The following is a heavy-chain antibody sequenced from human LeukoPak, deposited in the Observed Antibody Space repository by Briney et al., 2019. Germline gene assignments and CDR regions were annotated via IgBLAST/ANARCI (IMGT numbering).Heavy chain of an antibody. CDR1: GFSLDRYA. CDR2: IIGSGASS. CDR3: AKDPSYDILTGYPLYFFDY. J-gene: IGHJ4*02. D-gene: IGHD3-9*01. Sequence: GGSLSPSSVASGFSLDRYAMCGVPQSLEKRLEWGSSIIGSGASSVYADSVKGRFTISRDYPKNTLYLQMNSLRAEDTAVYYCAKDPSYDILTGYPLYFFDYGGQGTLVTVSS. V-gene: IGHV3-23*01.